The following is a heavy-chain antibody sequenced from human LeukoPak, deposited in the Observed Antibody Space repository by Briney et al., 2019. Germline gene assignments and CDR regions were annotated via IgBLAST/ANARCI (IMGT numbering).Heavy chain of an antibody. CDR1: GGSISSSNYY. CDR2: IYYSGST. J-gene: IGHJ6*03. V-gene: IGHV4-39*07. Sequence: PSETLSLTCTVSGGSISSSNYYWGWIRQPPGKGLEWIGNIYYSGSTNYNPSLKSRVTISVDTSENHFSLKLSSVTAADTAVYYCARDAFFYCYFLDVWGKGTTVTVSS. D-gene: IGHD2/OR15-2a*01. CDR3: ARDAFFYCYFLDV.